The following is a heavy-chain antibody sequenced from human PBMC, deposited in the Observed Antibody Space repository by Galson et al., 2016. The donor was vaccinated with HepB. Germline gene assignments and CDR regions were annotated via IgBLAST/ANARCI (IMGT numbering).Heavy chain of an antibody. Sequence: SLRLSCAASGFTFNNYAMSWVRQAPGKGLEWVSSISGSGGNTYYADSVKGRFTISRDNAKNSLYLQMNSLRAEDTAVYYCARATHTITYYYDSSGYKVDAFDIWGQGTMVTVSS. V-gene: IGHV3-23*01. CDR3: ARATHTITYYYDSSGYKVDAFDI. D-gene: IGHD3-22*01. CDR2: ISGSGGNT. J-gene: IGHJ3*02. CDR1: GFTFNNYA.